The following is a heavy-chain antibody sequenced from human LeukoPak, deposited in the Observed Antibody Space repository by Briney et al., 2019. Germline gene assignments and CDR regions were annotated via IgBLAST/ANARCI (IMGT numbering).Heavy chain of an antibody. CDR2: IYTGGST. CDR3: ARDRRYCSGGSCSYYNDY. J-gene: IGHJ4*02. CDR1: GGSISSGSYY. D-gene: IGHD2-15*01. Sequence: SETLSLTCTVSGGSISSGSYYWSWIRQPAGKGLEWIGRIYTGGSTNYNPSLKSRVTISVDTSKNQFSLKLSSVTAADTAVYYCARDRRYCSGGSCSYYNDYWGQGTLVTVSS. V-gene: IGHV4-61*02.